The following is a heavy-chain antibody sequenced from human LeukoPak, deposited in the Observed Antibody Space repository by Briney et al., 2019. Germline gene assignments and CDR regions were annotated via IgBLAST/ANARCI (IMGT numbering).Heavy chain of an antibody. D-gene: IGHD3-22*01. CDR1: GFTFTSYA. CDR2: ISGSGGST. CDR3: TTLYYYDSSGYLKKAFGI. J-gene: IGHJ3*02. Sequence: GGSLRLSCAASGFTFTSYAMSWVRQAPGKGLEWVSAISGSGGSTNYADSVKGRFTISRDNSKNTLYLQMNSLRAEDTAVYYCTTLYYYDSSGYLKKAFGIWGQGTMVTVSS. V-gene: IGHV3-23*01.